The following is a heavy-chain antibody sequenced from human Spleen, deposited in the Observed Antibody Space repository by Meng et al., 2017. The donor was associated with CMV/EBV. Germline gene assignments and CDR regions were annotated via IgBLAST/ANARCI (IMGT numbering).Heavy chain of an antibody. V-gene: IGHV1-18*01. Sequence: CKASGYPFTNYGINWVRQAPGQGLEWMGWISAYNNNINYAQNLQGRVTMTTDTSTNTAYMELRGLRSDDTAVYYCARDRATRAYYFDYWGQGTLVTVSS. D-gene: IGHD2-15*01. CDR1: GYPFTNYG. CDR3: ARDRATRAYYFDY. CDR2: ISAYNNNI. J-gene: IGHJ4*02.